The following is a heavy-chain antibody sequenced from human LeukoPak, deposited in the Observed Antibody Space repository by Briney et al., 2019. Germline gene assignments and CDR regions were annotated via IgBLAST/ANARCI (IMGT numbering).Heavy chain of an antibody. CDR2: ISPSGGST. V-gene: IGHV1-46*01. CDR3: ARDNSVRDEAWWFNP. D-gene: IGHD5-24*01. J-gene: IGHJ5*02. CDR1: GYTFTSNY. Sequence: ASAKVSCKAFGYTFTSNYMHWVRQAPGQGPEWMGVISPSGGSTTYAQKFQGRVTLTRDMSTSTDYLELRSLRSEDTAVYYCARDNSVRDEAWWFNPWGQGTLVTVSS.